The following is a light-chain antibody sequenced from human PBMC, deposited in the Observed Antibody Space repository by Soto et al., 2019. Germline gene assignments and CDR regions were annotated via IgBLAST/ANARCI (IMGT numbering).Light chain of an antibody. CDR3: QQYLITPWT. J-gene: IGKJ1*01. CDR2: GAS. Sequence: EIVLTQSPGTLSLSPGERATLSCRASQSVSSNFLAWYQQKPGQAPRLLIYGASNRATGIPARFSGSGSGTDFTLTIGRLEPEDFAVYYCQQYLITPWTFGQGTKVDSK. V-gene: IGKV3-20*01. CDR1: QSVSSNF.